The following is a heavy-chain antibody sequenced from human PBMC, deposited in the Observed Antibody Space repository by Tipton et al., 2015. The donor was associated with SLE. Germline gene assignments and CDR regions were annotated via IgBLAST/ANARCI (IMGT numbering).Heavy chain of an antibody. CDR1: GGSISGYY. CDR3: AVGYCSSTSCQREYFQH. V-gene: IGHV4-59*01. J-gene: IGHJ1*01. Sequence: LRLSCNVSGGSISGYYWSWIRRPPGKGLEWIGYIHYTGGTNYNPSLRSRITISVDRAKDQFSLRLTSVTAADTAVYYCAVGYCSSTSCQREYFQHWGQGTLVTVSS. CDR2: IHYTGGT. D-gene: IGHD2-2*01.